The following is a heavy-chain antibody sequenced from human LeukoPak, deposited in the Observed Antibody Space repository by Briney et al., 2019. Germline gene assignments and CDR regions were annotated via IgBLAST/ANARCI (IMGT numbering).Heavy chain of an antibody. J-gene: IGHJ4*02. CDR1: GCTFTGYY. CDR2: INPNSGGT. CDR3: ARDRDYGSGIFDY. V-gene: IGHV1-2*02. Sequence: ASVKVSCKASGCTFTGYYMHWVRQAPGQGLEWMGWINPNSGGTNYAQKFQGRVTMTRDTSISTAYMELNRLRSDDTAMYYCARDRDYGSGIFDYWGQGTLVTVSS. D-gene: IGHD3-10*01.